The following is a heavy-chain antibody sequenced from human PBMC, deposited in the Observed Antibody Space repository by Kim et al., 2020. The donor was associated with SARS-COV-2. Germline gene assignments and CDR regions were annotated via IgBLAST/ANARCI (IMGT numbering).Heavy chain of an antibody. V-gene: IGHV1-69*13. CDR3: ARDLPYYGSGTWASDY. D-gene: IGHD3-10*01. CDR2: IIPIFGTA. J-gene: IGHJ4*02. CDR1: GGTFSSYA. Sequence: SVKVSCKASGGTFSSYAISWVRQAPGQGLEWMGGIIPIFGTANYAQKFQGRVTITADESTSTAYMELSSLRSEDTAVYYCARDLPYYGSGTWASDYWGQGTLVTVSS.